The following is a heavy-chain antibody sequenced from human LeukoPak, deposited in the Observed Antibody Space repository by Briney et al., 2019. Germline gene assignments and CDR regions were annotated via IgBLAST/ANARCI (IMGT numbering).Heavy chain of an antibody. V-gene: IGHV4-30-2*01. CDR2: ISHSGST. Sequence: PSQTLSLTCAVSGGSISSGGYSWSWIRQPPGQGLEWIGYISHSGSTYYNPSHKSRVTISVDRSKNQFSLKLTSVTAADTAVYYCARYSSTWPYWYFDLWGRGTLVTVSS. CDR3: ARYSSTWPYWYFDL. CDR1: GGSISSGGYS. D-gene: IGHD6-13*01. J-gene: IGHJ2*01.